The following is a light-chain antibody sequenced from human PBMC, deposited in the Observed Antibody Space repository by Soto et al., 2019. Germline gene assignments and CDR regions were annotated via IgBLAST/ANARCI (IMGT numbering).Light chain of an antibody. CDR2: DAS. CDR1: QSINSW. Sequence: DIQMTQSPSTLSASVGDRVTITCRASQSINSWLAWYQQKPGRAPKVLISDASTLENGVPPRFSGSGSGTEFTLTIXSXXXXXXXXYXCQQYNTFPLTFGGWTKVAIK. J-gene: IGKJ4*01. V-gene: IGKV1-5*01. CDR3: QQYNTFPLT.